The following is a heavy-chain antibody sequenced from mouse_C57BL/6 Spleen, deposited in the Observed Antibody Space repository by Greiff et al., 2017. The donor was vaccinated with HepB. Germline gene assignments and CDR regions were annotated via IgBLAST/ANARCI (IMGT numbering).Heavy chain of an antibody. CDR2: IDPSDSYT. J-gene: IGHJ4*01. Sequence: QVQLQQPGAELVKPGASVKLSCKASGYTFTSYWMQWVKQRPGQGLEWIGEIDPSDSYTNYNQKFKGKATLTVDTSSSTAYMQLSSLTSEDYAVYYYASSPKGMDYWGQGTSVTVSS. CDR1: GYTFTSYW. CDR3: ASSPKGMDY. V-gene: IGHV1-50*01.